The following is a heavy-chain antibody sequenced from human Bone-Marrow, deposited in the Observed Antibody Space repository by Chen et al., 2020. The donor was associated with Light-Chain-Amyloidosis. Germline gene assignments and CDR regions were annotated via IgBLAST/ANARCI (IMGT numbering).Heavy chain of an antibody. V-gene: IGHV3-48*03. CDR2: ISSSGSTI. CDR3: ARLAIGCYDY. Sequence: EVQLVESGGGLVQPGGSMGLSCAASGFTFSSYEMNWVRQAPGKGLEWVAYISSSGSTIYYADSVKGRFTISRDNAKNSLYLQMNSLRAEDTAVYYCARLAIGCYDYWGQGTLVTVSS. CDR1: GFTFSSYE. D-gene: IGHD2-8*01. J-gene: IGHJ4*02.